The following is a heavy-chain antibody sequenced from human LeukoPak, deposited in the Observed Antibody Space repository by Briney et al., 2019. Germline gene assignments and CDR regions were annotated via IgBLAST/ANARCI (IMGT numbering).Heavy chain of an antibody. CDR2: ISSSGSTI. D-gene: IGHD3-3*01. V-gene: IGHV3-48*03. Sequence: GGSLRLSSAASGFTFSSYEMNWVRQAPGKGLEWVSYISSSGSTIYYADSVKGRFTISRDNAKNSLYLQMNSLRAEDTAVYYCASFVFGVVISLDYWGQGTLVTVSS. J-gene: IGHJ4*02. CDR1: GFTFSSYE. CDR3: ASFVFGVVISLDY.